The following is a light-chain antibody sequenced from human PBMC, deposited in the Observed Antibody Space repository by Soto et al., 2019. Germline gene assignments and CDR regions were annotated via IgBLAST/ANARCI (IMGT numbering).Light chain of an antibody. Sequence: DIQMTQSPSSLSASVGDRVTITCRASQSISTYLNWYQQKPGKAPKLLIYTASSLQSGVPSRFSGGGSGTDFTLTISSLQPEDFETYYCQQSYTTTTFGGGTKVQIK. CDR2: TAS. J-gene: IGKJ4*01. CDR1: QSISTY. CDR3: QQSYTTTT. V-gene: IGKV1-39*01.